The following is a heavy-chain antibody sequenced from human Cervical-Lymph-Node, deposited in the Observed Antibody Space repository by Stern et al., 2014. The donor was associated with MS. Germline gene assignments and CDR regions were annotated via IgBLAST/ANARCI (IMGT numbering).Heavy chain of an antibody. J-gene: IGHJ3*02. CDR3: ARDSLPYSSGEDAFDI. CDR1: GFTFSSYA. V-gene: IGHV3-30*04. CDR2: ISYDGSNK. D-gene: IGHD6-19*01. Sequence: QVQLVESGGGVVQPGRSLRLSCAASGFTFSSYAMHWVRQAPGKGLEWVAVISYDGSNKYYADSVKGRFTISRDNSKNTLYLQMNSLRAEDTAVYYCARDSLPYSSGEDAFDIWGQGTMVTVSS.